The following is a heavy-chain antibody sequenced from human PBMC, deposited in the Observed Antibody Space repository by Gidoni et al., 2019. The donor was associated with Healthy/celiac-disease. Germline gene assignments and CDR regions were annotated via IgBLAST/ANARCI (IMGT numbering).Heavy chain of an antibody. Sequence: EVQLVESGGGLVKPGGSLRLSCAASGFTFSRYRMNWVRQAPGKGLELVSSISSSSSYIYYADSVKGRFTISRDNAKNSLYLQMNSLRAEDTAVYYCARGESGTHSGSDIYYYYMDVWGKGTTVTVSS. J-gene: IGHJ6*03. V-gene: IGHV3-21*01. CDR1: GFTFSRYR. CDR3: ARGESGTHSGSDIYYYYMDV. D-gene: IGHD5-12*01. CDR2: ISSSSSYI.